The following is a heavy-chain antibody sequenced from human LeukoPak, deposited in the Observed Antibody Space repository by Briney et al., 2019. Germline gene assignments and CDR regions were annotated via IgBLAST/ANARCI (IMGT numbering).Heavy chain of an antibody. D-gene: IGHD1-26*01. CDR3: VTLGGSYSVY. V-gene: IGHV4-39*07. Sequence: PSETLSLTCTVSGGSISSSSYYWGWIRQPPGKGLEWIGSIYYSGSTYYNPSLKSRVTISVDTSKNQFSLKLSSVTAADTAVYYCVTLGGSYSVYWGQGTLVTVSS. J-gene: IGHJ4*02. CDR2: IYYSGST. CDR1: GGSISSSSYY.